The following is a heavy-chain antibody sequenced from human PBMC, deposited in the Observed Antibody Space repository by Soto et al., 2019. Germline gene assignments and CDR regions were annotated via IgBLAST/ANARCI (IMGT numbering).Heavy chain of an antibody. J-gene: IGHJ6*03. V-gene: IGHV4-39*01. CDR1: GGSISSSSYY. Sequence: ETLSLTCTVSGGSISSSSYYWGWIRQPPGKGLEWIGGIYYSGSTYYNPSLKSRVTISVDTSKNQFSLKLSSVTAADTAVYYCASLGTMVRGVVRYYYYYMDVWGKGTTVTV. CDR3: ASLGTMVRGVVRYYYYYMDV. D-gene: IGHD3-10*01. CDR2: IYYSGST.